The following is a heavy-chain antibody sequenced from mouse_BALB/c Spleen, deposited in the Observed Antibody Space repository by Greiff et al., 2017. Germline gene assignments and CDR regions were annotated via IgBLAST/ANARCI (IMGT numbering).Heavy chain of an antibody. J-gene: IGHJ4*01. V-gene: IGHV4-1*02. CDR1: GFDFSRYW. Sequence: EVNLVESGGGLVQPGGSLKLSCAASGFDFSRYWMSWVRQAPGKGLEWIGEINPDSSTINYTPSLKDKFIISRDNAKNTLYLQMSKVRSEDTALYYCARTYYYGSSYDYAMDYWGQGTSVTVSS. D-gene: IGHD1-1*01. CDR3: ARTYYYGSSYDYAMDY. CDR2: INPDSSTI.